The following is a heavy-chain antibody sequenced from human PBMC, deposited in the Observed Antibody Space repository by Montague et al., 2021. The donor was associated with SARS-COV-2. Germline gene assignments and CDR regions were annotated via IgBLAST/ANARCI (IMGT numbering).Heavy chain of an antibody. V-gene: IGHV4-34*01. Sequence: SETLSLTCAVYGGSFSGYYWSWIRQPPGKGLEWIGEINHSGSTNYNPSLKSRVTISVDTSKNQFSLKLSSVTAADTAVYYCARARQDVVVPALGTGAYYYYYYMDVWGKGTTVTVSS. J-gene: IGHJ6*03. CDR3: ARARQDVVVPALGTGAYYYYYYMDV. CDR2: INHSGST. D-gene: IGHD2-2*01. CDR1: GGSFSGYY.